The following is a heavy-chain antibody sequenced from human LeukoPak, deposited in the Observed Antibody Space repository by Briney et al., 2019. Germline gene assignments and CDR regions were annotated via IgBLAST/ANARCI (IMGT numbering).Heavy chain of an antibody. Sequence: SETLSLTCTVSGGSISSYYWSWIRQPPGKGLEWIGYIYYSGSTNYNPSLKSRVTISVDTSKNQFSLKLSSVAAADTAVYYCARGRVGATSSWFDPWGQGTLVTVSS. CDR3: ARGRVGATSSWFDP. CDR1: GGSISSYY. J-gene: IGHJ5*02. V-gene: IGHV4-59*12. D-gene: IGHD1-26*01. CDR2: IYYSGST.